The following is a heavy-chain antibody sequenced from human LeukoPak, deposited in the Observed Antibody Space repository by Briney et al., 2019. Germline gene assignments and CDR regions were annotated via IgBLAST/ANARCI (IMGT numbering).Heavy chain of an antibody. Sequence: PSETLSLTCAVSGYSITSGYYWAWIRQPPGKGLEWIGNIYHSGSTYYNASLKSRVTISVDTSKNQFSLKLSSVTAADTAVYYCARCYSNYFFDYWGQGTLVTVSS. D-gene: IGHD4-11*01. J-gene: IGHJ4*02. CDR2: IYHSGST. V-gene: IGHV4-38-2*01. CDR3: ARCYSNYFFDY. CDR1: GYSITSGYY.